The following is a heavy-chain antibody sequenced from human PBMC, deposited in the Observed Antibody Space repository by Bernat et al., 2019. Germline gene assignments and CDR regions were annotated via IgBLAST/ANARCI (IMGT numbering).Heavy chain of an antibody. Sequence: QVQLVESGGNVVQPGRSLRLSCAASGFTFSSYAMHWVRQAPGKGLEWVAVISYDGSNKYYADSVKGRFSISRDNSKNTLYLQMNSLRAEDTAVYYCANQVVAYCSGGSCFDYWGQGTLVTVSS. D-gene: IGHD2-15*01. CDR3: ANQVVAYCSGGSCFDY. CDR1: GFTFSSYA. CDR2: ISYDGSNK. J-gene: IGHJ4*02. V-gene: IGHV3-30*07.